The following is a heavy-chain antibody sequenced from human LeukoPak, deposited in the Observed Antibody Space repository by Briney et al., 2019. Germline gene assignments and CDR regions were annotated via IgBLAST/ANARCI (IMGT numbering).Heavy chain of an antibody. D-gene: IGHD6-13*01. J-gene: IGHJ6*02. Sequence: GGSLRLSCAASGFTFSSYAMSWVRQAPGKGLEWVSAISGSGGSTYYADSVKGRFTISRDNSKNTLYLQMNSLRAEDTAVYYCARVGYSSSWSGDYYYGMDVWGQGTTVTVSS. CDR1: GFTFSSYA. CDR2: ISGSGGST. CDR3: ARVGYSSSWSGDYYYGMDV. V-gene: IGHV3-23*01.